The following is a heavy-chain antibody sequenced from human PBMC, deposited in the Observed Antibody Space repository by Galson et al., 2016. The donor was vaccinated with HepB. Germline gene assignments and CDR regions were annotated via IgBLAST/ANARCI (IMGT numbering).Heavy chain of an antibody. CDR1: GFTFSNYN. CDR3: ARRGYFDS. Sequence: SLRLSCAGSGFTFSNYNMNWVRKVPGKGLEWVSFISNSSRTTHYSDSVQGRFTISRDNARNSVYLQMNSLRVEDTAVYYCARRGYFDSWGRGTQVTVST. V-gene: IGHV3-48*01. J-gene: IGHJ4*02. CDR2: ISNSSRTT.